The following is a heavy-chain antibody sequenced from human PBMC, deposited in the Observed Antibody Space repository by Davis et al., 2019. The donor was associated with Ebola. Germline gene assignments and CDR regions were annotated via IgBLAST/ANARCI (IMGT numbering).Heavy chain of an antibody. Sequence: AASVKVSCKASGYTFTSYYMHWVRQAPGQGLEWMGWMNPNSANTGYAQKFQGRVTMTRDTSTSTVYMELSSLRSEDTAVYYCARVNMVRGVIITFDGMDVWGKGTTVTVSS. V-gene: IGHV1-46*01. D-gene: IGHD3-10*01. CDR3: ARVNMVRGVIITFDGMDV. CDR2: MNPNSANT. CDR1: GYTFTSYY. J-gene: IGHJ6*04.